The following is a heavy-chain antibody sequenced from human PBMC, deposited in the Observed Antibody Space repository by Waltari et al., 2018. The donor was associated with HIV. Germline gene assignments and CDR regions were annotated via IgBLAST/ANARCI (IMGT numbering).Heavy chain of an antibody. Sequence: QVQLVESGGAVAQPGMSLRLSCAASGFTFRRYGMQWVRQTPDKGLEWVASIWHNGSYASYADSVKGRSTISRDNSRDTLYLQINILRVEDAGIYYCARDIGYGTDFFDYWGRGTLVAISS. CDR1: GFTFRRYG. V-gene: IGHV3-33*01. CDR3: ARDIGYGTDFFDY. CDR2: IWHNGSYA. J-gene: IGHJ4*01. D-gene: IGHD6-13*01.